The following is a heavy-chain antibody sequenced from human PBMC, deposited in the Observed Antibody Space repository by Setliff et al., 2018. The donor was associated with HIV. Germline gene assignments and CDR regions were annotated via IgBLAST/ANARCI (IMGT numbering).Heavy chain of an antibody. Sequence: SLTCTVSGVPIRSFNYYWSWIRQPPGKGLEWVGAVYYGGSTSYNPSLKSRVTISLGTSKNQFSLRLTSVTAADTALYYCASGYNFWSGYFVVAESYQYWGQGTVVTVSS. V-gene: IGHV4-39*07. CDR3: ASGYNFWSGYFVVAESYQY. D-gene: IGHD3-3*01. CDR2: VYYGGST. CDR1: GVPIRSFNYY. J-gene: IGHJ1*01.